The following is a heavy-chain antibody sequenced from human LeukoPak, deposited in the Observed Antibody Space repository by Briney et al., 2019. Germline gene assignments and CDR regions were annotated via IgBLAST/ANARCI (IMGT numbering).Heavy chain of an antibody. D-gene: IGHD1-1*01. CDR3: ARCTTGRTFGSLREIKRSREIDY. Sequence: GGSLRLSCAVSGFTFTNYWMSWARQSPGKGLEWVANIYLDGSRAYYVDSVKGRFTISRDNAKNSLFLQMNSLRVEDTAVYYCARCTTGRTFGSLREIKRSREIDYWGQGTLVTVSS. CDR1: GFTFTNYW. J-gene: IGHJ4*02. CDR2: IYLDGSRA. V-gene: IGHV3-7*01.